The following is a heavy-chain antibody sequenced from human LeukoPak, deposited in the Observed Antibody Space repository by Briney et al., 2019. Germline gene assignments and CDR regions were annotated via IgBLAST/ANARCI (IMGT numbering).Heavy chain of an antibody. CDR2: ISYDGSNK. CDR3: AKSSRPLRYLDWLLLS. Sequence: GGSLRLSCAASGFTFSSYGMHWVRQAPGKGLEWVAVISYDGSNKYYADSVKGRFTISRDNSKNTLYLQMNSLRAEDTAVYYCAKSSRPLRYLDWLLLSWGQGTLVTVSS. J-gene: IGHJ4*02. D-gene: IGHD3-9*01. CDR1: GFTFSSYG. V-gene: IGHV3-30*18.